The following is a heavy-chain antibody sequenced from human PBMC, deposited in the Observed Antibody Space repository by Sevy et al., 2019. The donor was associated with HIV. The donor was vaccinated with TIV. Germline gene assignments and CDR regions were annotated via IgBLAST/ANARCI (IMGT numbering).Heavy chain of an antibody. CDR1: GYTFTGYY. J-gene: IGHJ4*02. Sequence: ASVKVSRKASGYTFTGYYMHWVRQAPGQGLEWMGWINPNSGGTNYAQMFQGRVTMTRDTSISTAYMELSRLRSDDTAVYYCARDLSYYDFWSGYPLPYYYFDYWGQGTLVTVSS. CDR2: INPNSGGT. D-gene: IGHD3-3*01. V-gene: IGHV1-2*02. CDR3: ARDLSYYDFWSGYPLPYYYFDY.